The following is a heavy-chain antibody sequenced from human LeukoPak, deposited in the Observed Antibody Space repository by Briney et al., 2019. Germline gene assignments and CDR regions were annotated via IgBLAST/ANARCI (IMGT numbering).Heavy chain of an antibody. CDR2: ISWNSGSI. Sequence: GGSLRLSCAASGFTFDDYAMHWVRQAPGKGLEWVSGISWNSGSIGYADSVKGRFTISRDNAKNSLYLQMNSLRAEDTALYYCAKTAVSSGWPLDYWGQGTLVTVSS. J-gene: IGHJ4*02. CDR1: GFTFDDYA. CDR3: AKTAVSSGWPLDY. D-gene: IGHD6-19*01. V-gene: IGHV3-9*01.